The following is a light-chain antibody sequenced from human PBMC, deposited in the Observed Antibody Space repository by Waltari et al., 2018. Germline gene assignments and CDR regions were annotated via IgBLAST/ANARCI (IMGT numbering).Light chain of an antibody. V-gene: IGKV4-1*01. J-gene: IGKJ1*01. CDR2: WTS. Sequence: DIVMTQSPDSLSVSLGERATINCKSSQTVLYNSYNKIYLAWYQQKPGRPPKLLIYWTSTRESGVPDRFSGSGSGTDFALTISSLQAEDVAVYYCQQYYTTPWTFGQGTKVEIK. CDR3: QQYYTTPWT. CDR1: QTVLYNSYNKIY.